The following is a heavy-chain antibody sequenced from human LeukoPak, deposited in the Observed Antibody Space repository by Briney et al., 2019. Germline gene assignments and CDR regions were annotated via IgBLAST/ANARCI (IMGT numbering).Heavy chain of an antibody. CDR1: GGSISSGGYY. V-gene: IGHV4-31*03. Sequence: SETLSLTCTVSGGSISSGGYYWSWIRQHPGKGLEWIGYIYYSGSTYYNPSLKSRVTISVDTSKTQFSLKLSSVTAADTAVSYCARGRDDYSNYVVWFDPWGQGTLVTVSS. D-gene: IGHD4-11*01. CDR3: ARGRDDYSNYVVWFDP. CDR2: IYYSGST. J-gene: IGHJ5*02.